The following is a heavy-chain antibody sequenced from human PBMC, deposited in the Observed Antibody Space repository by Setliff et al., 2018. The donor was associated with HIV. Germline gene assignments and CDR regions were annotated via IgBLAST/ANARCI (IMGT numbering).Heavy chain of an antibody. J-gene: IGHJ1*01. Sequence: SVKVSCKASGGSFSRSAMSWVRQAPGQGLEWMGGIIPMFDTANYAEKFHGRVTMTADESTSTVYMGLSSLRSEDTAVYYCAREPAPSSSASYFQHWGQGTPVTVSS. V-gene: IGHV1-69*13. CDR1: GGSFSRSA. CDR3: AREPAPSSSASYFQH. D-gene: IGHD6-6*01. CDR2: IIPMFDTA.